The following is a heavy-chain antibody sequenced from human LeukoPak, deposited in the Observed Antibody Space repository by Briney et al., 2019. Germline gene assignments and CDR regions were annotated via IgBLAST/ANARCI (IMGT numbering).Heavy chain of an antibody. Sequence: PSQTLSLTCTVSGYSISSGYYWGWIRQPPGKGLEWIGSIYHSGSTYYNPSLKSRVTISVDTSKNQFSLKLSSVTAADTAVYYCARDKSSGWKRERTFDYWGQGTLVTVSS. CDR2: IYHSGST. J-gene: IGHJ4*02. CDR1: GYSISSGYY. CDR3: ARDKSSGWKRERTFDY. D-gene: IGHD6-19*01. V-gene: IGHV4-38-2*02.